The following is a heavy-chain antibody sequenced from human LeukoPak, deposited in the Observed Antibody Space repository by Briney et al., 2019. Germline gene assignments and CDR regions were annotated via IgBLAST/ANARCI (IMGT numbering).Heavy chain of an antibody. J-gene: IGHJ4*02. CDR1: GGSISSYY. D-gene: IGHD6-13*01. CDR2: IYTSGST. V-gene: IGHV4-4*07. Sequence: PSETLSLTCTVSGGSISSYYWSWIRQPAGRGLEWIGRIYTSGSTNYNPSLKSRVTMSVDTSKNQFSLKLSSVTAADTAVYYCARDGSSSWYRNFDYWGQGTLVTVSS. CDR3: ARDGSSSWYRNFDY.